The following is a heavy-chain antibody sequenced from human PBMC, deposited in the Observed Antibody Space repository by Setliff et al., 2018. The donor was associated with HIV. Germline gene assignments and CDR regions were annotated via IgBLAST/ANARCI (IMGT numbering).Heavy chain of an antibody. D-gene: IGHD2-15*01. CDR2: IYYSGST. CDR1: GGSISSGGYY. J-gene: IGHJ4*02. CDR3: ARSVPRYCSGGSCYPPLFDY. V-gene: IGHV4-31*03. Sequence: PSETLSLTCTVSGGSISSGGYYWSWIRQHPGKGLEWIGYIYYSGSTYYNPSLKSRVTISVDTSKNQFSLKLSSVTAADTAVYYCARSVPRYCSGGSCYPPLFDYWGQGTLVTVSS.